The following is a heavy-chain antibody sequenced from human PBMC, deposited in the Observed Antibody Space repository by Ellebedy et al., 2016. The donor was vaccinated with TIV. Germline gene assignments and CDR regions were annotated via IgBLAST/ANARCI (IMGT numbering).Heavy chain of an antibody. CDR3: AKVFGTVNYMDV. Sequence: GESLKISXAGFGFPFGGYWMGWVRQAPGKGLEWVANIKQDGSETHYVDTVRGRFTISRDNAKNSLYLQMNNLGAEDTAPYYCAKVFGTVNYMDVWGKGTTVTVSS. CDR2: IKQDGSET. CDR1: GFPFGGYW. V-gene: IGHV3-7*01. D-gene: IGHD3-3*01. J-gene: IGHJ6*03.